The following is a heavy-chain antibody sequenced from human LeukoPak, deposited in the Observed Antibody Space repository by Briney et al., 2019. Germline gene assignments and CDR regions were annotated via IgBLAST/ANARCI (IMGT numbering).Heavy chain of an antibody. J-gene: IGHJ5*02. CDR1: GGSFSGYY. CDR2: IYYSGST. V-gene: IGHV4-31*11. D-gene: IGHD3-10*01. CDR3: ARGPHYGSGSYYNWFDP. Sequence: PSETLSLTCAVYGGSFSGYYWSWIRQHPGKGLEWIGYIYYSGSTYYNPSLKSRVTISVDTSKNQFSLKLSSVTAADTAVYYCARGPHYGSGSYYNWFDPWGQGTLVTVSS.